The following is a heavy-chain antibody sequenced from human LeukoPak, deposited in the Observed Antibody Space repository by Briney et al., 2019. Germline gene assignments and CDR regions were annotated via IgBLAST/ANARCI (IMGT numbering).Heavy chain of an antibody. Sequence: ASVKVSCKASGYTFTSYYMHWVRQAPGQGLEWMGGIIPIFGTANYAQKFQGRVTITADESTSTAYMELSSLRSEDTAVYYCARDSAGIPAAINNWFDPWGQGTLVTVSS. J-gene: IGHJ5*02. V-gene: IGHV1-69*13. CDR1: GYTFTSYY. CDR3: ARDSAGIPAAINNWFDP. CDR2: IIPIFGTA. D-gene: IGHD2-2*02.